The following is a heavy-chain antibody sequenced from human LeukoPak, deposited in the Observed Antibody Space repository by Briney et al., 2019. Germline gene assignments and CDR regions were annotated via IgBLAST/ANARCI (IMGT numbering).Heavy chain of an antibody. CDR1: GYTFTSYY. V-gene: IGHV1-46*01. Sequence: ASVKVSCKASGYTFTSYYMHWVRQAPGQGPEWMGIINPSGGSTSYAQKFQGRVTMTRDTSTSTVYMELSSLRSEDTAVYYCALDYDILTGYYLGYGMDVWGQGTTVTVSS. D-gene: IGHD3-9*01. J-gene: IGHJ6*02. CDR2: INPSGGST. CDR3: ALDYDILTGYYLGYGMDV.